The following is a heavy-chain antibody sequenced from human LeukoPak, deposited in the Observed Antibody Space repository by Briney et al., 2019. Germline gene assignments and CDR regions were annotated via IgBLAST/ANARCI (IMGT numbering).Heavy chain of an antibody. CDR1: GFTFSSYG. Sequence: PGGSLKLSRAASGFTFSSYGMHWVRQAPGKGLEWVAVISYDGSNKYYADSVKGRFTISRDNSKNTLYLQMNSLRAEDTAVYYCAKDLYYYDSSGPPQTHYWGQGTLVTVSS. CDR3: AKDLYYYDSSGPPQTHY. J-gene: IGHJ4*02. V-gene: IGHV3-30*18. D-gene: IGHD3-22*01. CDR2: ISYDGSNK.